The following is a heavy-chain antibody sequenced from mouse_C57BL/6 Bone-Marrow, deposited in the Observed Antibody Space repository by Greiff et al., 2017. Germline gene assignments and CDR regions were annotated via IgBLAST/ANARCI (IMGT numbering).Heavy chain of an antibody. CDR2: IYPGDGDT. CDR1: GYAFSSYW. V-gene: IGHV1-80*01. CDR3: AIPHCGSPLYAMDY. J-gene: IGHJ4*01. D-gene: IGHD1-1*02. Sequence: QVQLQQSGAELVKPGASVTISCKASGYAFSSYWMNWVKQRPGKGLEWIGQIYPGDGDTNYNGKLKGKATLTADKSSSTAYMQHSSLTSEDSAVYACAIPHCGSPLYAMDYWGQGTSVTVSS.